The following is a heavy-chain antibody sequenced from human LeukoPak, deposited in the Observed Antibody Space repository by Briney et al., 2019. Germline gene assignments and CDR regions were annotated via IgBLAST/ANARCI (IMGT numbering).Heavy chain of an antibody. CDR2: INSDESRT. CDR1: GFTFSSYW. CDR3: TANFNY. V-gene: IGHV3-74*01. Sequence: PGGSLRLSCAASGFTFSSYWMHWVRQGPGKGLVWVSRINSDESRTNYADSVKGRFTISRDNAKNTLYLHMNSLRAEDTAVYYCTANFNYWGQGTLVTVSS. J-gene: IGHJ4*02.